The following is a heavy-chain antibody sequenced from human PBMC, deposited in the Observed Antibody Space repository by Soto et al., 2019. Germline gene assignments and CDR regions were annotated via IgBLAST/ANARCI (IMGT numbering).Heavy chain of an antibody. V-gene: IGHV1-3*01. Sequence: ASVKVSCKASGYTFTSYAMHWVRQAPGQRLEWMGWINAGNGNTKYSQKFQGRVTITRDTSASTAYMELSSLRSEDTAVYYCARPRGYSGYLKQWYAFDIWGQGTMVTVSS. CDR1: GYTFTSYA. CDR3: ARPRGYSGYLKQWYAFDI. D-gene: IGHD5-12*01. J-gene: IGHJ3*02. CDR2: INAGNGNT.